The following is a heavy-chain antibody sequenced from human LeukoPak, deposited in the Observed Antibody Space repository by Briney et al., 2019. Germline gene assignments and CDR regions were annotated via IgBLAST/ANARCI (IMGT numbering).Heavy chain of an antibody. CDR3: ATELYGDYVYNY. J-gene: IGHJ4*02. CDR1: GYTLTELS. D-gene: IGHD4-17*01. V-gene: IGHV1-24*01. Sequence: ASVKVSCKVSGYTLTELSMHWVRRAPGKGLEWMGGFDPEDGETIYAQKFQGRVTMTEDTSTDTAYMELSSLRSEDTAVYYCATELYGDYVYNYWGQGTLVTASS. CDR2: FDPEDGET.